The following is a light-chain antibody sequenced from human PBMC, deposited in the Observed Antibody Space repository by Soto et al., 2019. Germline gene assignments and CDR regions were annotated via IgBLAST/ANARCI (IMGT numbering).Light chain of an antibody. Sequence: TQSASPLSLSAGERATLSSPASQSVSTNYLAWYQQKPGKAPELVIYAASTLQSGVPSRFSGSGYGTDFNLTISCLQSEDFATYYCQQYYSFPWTFGQGTKVDIK. V-gene: IGKV1-8*01. CDR2: AAS. CDR1: QSVSTNY. J-gene: IGKJ1*01. CDR3: QQYYSFPWT.